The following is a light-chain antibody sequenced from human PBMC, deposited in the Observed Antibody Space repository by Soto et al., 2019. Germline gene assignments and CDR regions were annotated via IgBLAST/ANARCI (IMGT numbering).Light chain of an antibody. J-gene: IGLJ2*01. Sequence: QSVLTQPPSASGTPGQRVTISCSGSGSSIGTNTVNWYRQLPGTAPKLLIYGDNQRPSGVTGRFSGSKSGTSASLAISGLPSEDEAESYCAAWDGSLNNVLFGGGTQLTVL. V-gene: IGLV1-44*01. CDR2: GDN. CDR3: AAWDGSLNNVL. CDR1: GSSIGTNT.